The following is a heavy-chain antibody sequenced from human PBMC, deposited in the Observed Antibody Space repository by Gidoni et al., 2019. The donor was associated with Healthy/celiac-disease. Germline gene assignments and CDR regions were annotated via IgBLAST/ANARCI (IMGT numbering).Heavy chain of an antibody. D-gene: IGHD6-13*01. Sequence: EVQLVESGGGLIQPGGSLRLSCAASGFTVSSNSMSGVRQAPGKGLEWVSVIYSGGSTYYADSVKGRFTISRDNSKNTLYLQMNSLRAEDTAVYYCAREGESRAAAGIDYWGQGTLVTVSS. V-gene: IGHV3-53*01. CDR2: IYSGGST. CDR3: AREGESRAAAGIDY. CDR1: GFTVSSNS. J-gene: IGHJ4*02.